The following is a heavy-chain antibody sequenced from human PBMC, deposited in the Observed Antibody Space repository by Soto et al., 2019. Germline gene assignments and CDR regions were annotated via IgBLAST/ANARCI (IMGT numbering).Heavy chain of an antibody. CDR3: ARVKKIPIFGGAQDYYSVMAF. CDR2: IIPIFGTA. V-gene: IGHV1-69*13. CDR1: GGTFSSYA. Sequence: SVKVSCKASGGTFSSYAISWVRQAPGQGLEWMGGIIPIFGTANYAQKFQGRVTITADESTSTAYMELSSLRSEDTAVYYCARVKKIPIFGGAQDYYSVMAFWGKGSTVT. J-gene: IGHJ6*04. D-gene: IGHD3-3*01.